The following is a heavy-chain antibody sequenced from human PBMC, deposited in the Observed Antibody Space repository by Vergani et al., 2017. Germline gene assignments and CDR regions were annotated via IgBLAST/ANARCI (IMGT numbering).Heavy chain of an antibody. CDR1: EETFRRLG. V-gene: IGHV1-69*12. CDR3: ARQKDYYMDV. J-gene: IGHJ6*03. Sequence: QDQLVQSGAEVKKPGSPVKVSCQTSEETFRRLGFSWLRKAPGQGLEWMGGISPVFRGTKFTQKKFQDRGIMSADWSTNTVFMELSGLRSDDTAVYYCARQKDYYMDVWGKGATVTVS. CDR2: ISPVFRGT.